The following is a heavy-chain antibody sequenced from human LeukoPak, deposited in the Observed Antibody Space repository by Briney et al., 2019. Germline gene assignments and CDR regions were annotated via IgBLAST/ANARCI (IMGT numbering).Heavy chain of an antibody. CDR1: GFTFSSYW. CDR2: INTDGSST. J-gene: IGHJ3*02. CDR3: AINPTSLRWPGIDI. Sequence: PGGSLRLSCAASGFTFSSYWMHWVRQAPGKGLVWVSRINTDGSSTSYADSVKGRFTISRDNAKNTLYLQMNSLRAEDTAVYYCAINPTSLRWPGIDIWGQGTMVTVSS. D-gene: IGHD4-23*01. V-gene: IGHV3-74*01.